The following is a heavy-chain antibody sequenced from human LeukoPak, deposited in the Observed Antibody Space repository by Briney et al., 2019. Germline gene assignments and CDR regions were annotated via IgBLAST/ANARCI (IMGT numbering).Heavy chain of an antibody. Sequence: GGSLRLSCAASGFTFADYAMHWVRQAPGKGLEWVSGISWNSGSIGYADSVKGRFTISRDNAKNSLYLQMNSLRAEDTALYYCAKDGGGYGDYELNYYGMDVWGQGTTVTVSS. CDR2: ISWNSGSI. CDR3: AKDGGGYGDYELNYYGMDV. CDR1: GFTFADYA. J-gene: IGHJ6*02. D-gene: IGHD4-17*01. V-gene: IGHV3-9*01.